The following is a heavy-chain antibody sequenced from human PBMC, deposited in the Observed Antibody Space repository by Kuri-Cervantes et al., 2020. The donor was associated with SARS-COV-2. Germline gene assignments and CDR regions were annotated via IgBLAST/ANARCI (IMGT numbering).Heavy chain of an antibody. CDR2: IYHSGST. D-gene: IGHD4-11*01. V-gene: IGHV4-30-2*01. J-gene: IGHJ3*02. Sequence: SETLSLTCAVSGGSISSGGYSWSWIRQPPGKGLEWIGYIYHSGSTYYNPSLKSRVTISVDRSKNQFSLKLSSVTAADTAVYYCARDHSNYSAFDIWGQGTMVTVSS. CDR1: GGSISSGGYS. CDR3: ARDHSNYSAFDI.